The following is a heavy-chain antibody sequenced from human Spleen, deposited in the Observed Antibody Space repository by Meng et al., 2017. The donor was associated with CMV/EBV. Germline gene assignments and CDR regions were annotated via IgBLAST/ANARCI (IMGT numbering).Heavy chain of an antibody. V-gene: IGHV4-39*01. CDR1: GGYNSRGGCA. D-gene: IGHD1-1*01. Sequence: CTVCGGYNSRGGCAWGWNRQRPGEGLGWIRSFYYPGSTQYNPSIKTRVYISVDTSKNRFSLKVKSVTAADTAVYYCARVPGDWSGAWGQGTLVTVSS. J-gene: IGHJ5*02. CDR2: FYYPGST. CDR3: ARVPGDWSGA.